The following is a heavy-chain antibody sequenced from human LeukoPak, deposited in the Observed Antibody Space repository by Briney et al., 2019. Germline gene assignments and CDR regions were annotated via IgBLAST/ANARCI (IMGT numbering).Heavy chain of an antibody. CDR3: ARVGATTLGYYYYYYMDV. CDR2: IYYSGST. V-gene: IGHV4-61*01. D-gene: IGHD1-26*01. Sequence: SETLSLTCTVSGGSISSSSYYWSWIRQPPGKGLEWNGYIYYSGSTNYNPSLKSRVTISVDTSKNQFSLKLSSVTAADTAVYYCARVGATTLGYYYYYYMDVWGKGTTVTVSS. CDR1: GGSISSSSYY. J-gene: IGHJ6*03.